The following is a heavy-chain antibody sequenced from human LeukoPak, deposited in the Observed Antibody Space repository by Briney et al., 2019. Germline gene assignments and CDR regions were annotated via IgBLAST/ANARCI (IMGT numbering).Heavy chain of an antibody. CDR3: ARAHSSSWYMDY. Sequence: SETLSLTCTVSGGSMSGYFWSWIRQPPGKGLEWIGYIYYSGSTNYNPSLKSRVTISVDTSENQLSLKLSSVTAADTAVYYCARAHSSSWYMDYWGQGTLVTVSS. D-gene: IGHD6-13*01. CDR2: IYYSGST. CDR1: GGSMSGYF. J-gene: IGHJ4*02. V-gene: IGHV4-59*01.